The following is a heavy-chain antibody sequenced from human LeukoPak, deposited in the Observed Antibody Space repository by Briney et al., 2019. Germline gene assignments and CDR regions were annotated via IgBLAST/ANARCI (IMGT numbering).Heavy chain of an antibody. Sequence: GALRLSCAASGFTFSDYYMSWIRQAPGKGLEWVSYISSSSSYTNYADSEKGRFTISRDNAKNSLYLQMNSLRAEDTAVYYCARQNSSSWYHYYYYYYGMDVWGKGTTVTVSS. CDR1: GFTFSDYY. J-gene: IGHJ6*04. CDR2: ISSSSSYT. D-gene: IGHD6-13*01. CDR3: ARQNSSSWYHYYYYYYGMDV. V-gene: IGHV3-11*06.